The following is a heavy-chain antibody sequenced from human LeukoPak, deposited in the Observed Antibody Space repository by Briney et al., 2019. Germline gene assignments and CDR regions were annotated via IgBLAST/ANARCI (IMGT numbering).Heavy chain of an antibody. CDR2: ISGSGGST. CDR3: AKAPAYRGGDCYVYYFDY. CDR1: GFTFSSYA. D-gene: IGHD2-21*02. Sequence: GGSLRLSCAASGFTFSSYAMSWVRQAPGKGLEWVSAISGSGGSTYYADSVKGRFTISRDNSKNTPYLQMNSLRAEDTAVYYCAKAPAYRGGDCYVYYFDYWGQGTLVTVSS. V-gene: IGHV3-23*01. J-gene: IGHJ4*02.